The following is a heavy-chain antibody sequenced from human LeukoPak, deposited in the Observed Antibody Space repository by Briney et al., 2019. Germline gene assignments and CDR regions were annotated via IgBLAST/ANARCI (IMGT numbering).Heavy chain of an antibody. Sequence: GGSLRLSCAASGFTFSSYWMSWVRQAPGKGLEGVANIKQDGSEKYYVDSVKGRFTISRDNAKNSLYLQMNSLRAEDTAVYYCARDRGNQRGYYYYYMDVWGKGTTVTVSS. CDR1: GFTFSSYW. V-gene: IGHV3-7*01. CDR3: ARDRGNQRGYYYYYMDV. J-gene: IGHJ6*03. D-gene: IGHD1-14*01. CDR2: IKQDGSEK.